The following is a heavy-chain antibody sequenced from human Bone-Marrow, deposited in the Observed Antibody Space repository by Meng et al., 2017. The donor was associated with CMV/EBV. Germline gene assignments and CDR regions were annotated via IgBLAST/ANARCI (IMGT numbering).Heavy chain of an antibody. Sequence: GSLRLSCTVSGGSIGSSSYYWGWIRQPPGKGLEWIGSIYYSGSTYYNPSLKSRVTISVDTSKNQFSLKLSSVTAADTAVYYCASRGEDIVVVPAGNWGQGTLVTVSS. CDR2: IYYSGST. D-gene: IGHD2-2*01. V-gene: IGHV4-39*07. J-gene: IGHJ4*02. CDR3: ASRGEDIVVVPAGN. CDR1: GGSIGSSSYY.